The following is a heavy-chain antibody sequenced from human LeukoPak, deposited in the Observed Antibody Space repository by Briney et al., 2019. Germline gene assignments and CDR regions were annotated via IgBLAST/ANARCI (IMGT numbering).Heavy chain of an antibody. V-gene: IGHV3-23*01. CDR1: GFTFSSYA. J-gene: IGHJ5*02. CDR2: ISGGGSST. CDR3: AKGRDSSSHSRANWFDP. D-gene: IGHD6-13*01. Sequence: PGGSLRLSCAASGFTFSSYAMSWVRQAPGKGLEFVSIISGGGSSTYYADSVKGRFTISRDNSKNTLYLQMSRLRAEDTAVYYCAKGRDSSSHSRANWFDPWGQGTLVTVSS.